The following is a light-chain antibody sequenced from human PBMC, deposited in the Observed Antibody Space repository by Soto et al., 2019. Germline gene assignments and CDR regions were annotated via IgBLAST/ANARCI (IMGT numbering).Light chain of an antibody. CDR2: GAS. CDR3: QQYGSSPLWT. CDR1: QSFNSIY. V-gene: IGKV3-20*01. Sequence: ESVLTQSPVTLSLSPGERATLACRASQSFNSIYLAWYQQKPGQAPRLLIYGASTRATGIPARFSGSGSGTDFTLTISRLEPEDFAVYYCQQYGSSPLWTFGQGTKVDIK. J-gene: IGKJ1*01.